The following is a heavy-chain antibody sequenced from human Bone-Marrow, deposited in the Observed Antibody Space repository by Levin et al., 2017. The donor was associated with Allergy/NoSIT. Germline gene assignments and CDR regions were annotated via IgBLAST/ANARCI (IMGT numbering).Heavy chain of an antibody. J-gene: IGHJ5*02. V-gene: IGHV4-39*01. CDR2: IYYSGST. CDR1: GGSISSSSYY. CDR3: ARQTVVAAIPLTQSNWFDP. Sequence: SETLSLTCTVSGGSISSSSYYWGWIRQPPGKGLEWIGSIYYSGSTYYNPSLKSRVTISVDTSKNQFSLKLSSVTAADTAVYYCARQTVVAAIPLTQSNWFDPWGQGTLVTVSS. D-gene: IGHD2-15*01.